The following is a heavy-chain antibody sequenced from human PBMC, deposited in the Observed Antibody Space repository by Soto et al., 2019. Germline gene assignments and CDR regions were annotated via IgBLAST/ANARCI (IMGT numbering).Heavy chain of an antibody. Sequence: ASVKVSCKASGYTFTSYAMHWVRQAPGQRLEWMGWINAGNGNTKYSQKFQGRVTITRDTSASTAYMELSSLRSEDTAVYYCAGGGVYSYHYGMDVWGQGTTVTVSS. CDR2: INAGNGNT. J-gene: IGHJ6*02. V-gene: IGHV1-3*01. D-gene: IGHD2-8*02. CDR1: GYTFTSYA. CDR3: AGGGVYSYHYGMDV.